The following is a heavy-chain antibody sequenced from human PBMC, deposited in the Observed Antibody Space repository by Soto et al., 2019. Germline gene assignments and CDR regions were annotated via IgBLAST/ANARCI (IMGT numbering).Heavy chain of an antibody. D-gene: IGHD5-12*01. J-gene: IGHJ6*02. V-gene: IGHV4-59*01. CDR2: IYYSGST. CDR1: GDSISSYC. CDR3: ARDGGIVATSSQYYYYYGMDV. Sequence: QVQLQESGPGLVKPSETLSLTCTVSGDSISSYCWSWIRQPPGKGLEWIGYIYYSGSTNYNPSLKSRVTISVDTSKNQFSLKLSSVTAADTAVYYCARDGGIVATSSQYYYYYGMDVWGQGTTVTVSS.